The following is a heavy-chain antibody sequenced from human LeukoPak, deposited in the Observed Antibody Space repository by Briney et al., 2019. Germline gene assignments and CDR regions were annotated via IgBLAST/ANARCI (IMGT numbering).Heavy chain of an antibody. CDR2: IYSGGST. CDR1: GFTVSSNY. Sequence: GGSLRLSCAASGFTVSSNYMSWVRQAPGKGLEWVSVIYSGGSTYYADSVKGRFTISRDNSKSTLSLRMNSLRPEDTAVYYCARDYYYYYMDVWGKGTTVTISS. J-gene: IGHJ6*03. CDR3: ARDYYYYYMDV. V-gene: IGHV3-53*05.